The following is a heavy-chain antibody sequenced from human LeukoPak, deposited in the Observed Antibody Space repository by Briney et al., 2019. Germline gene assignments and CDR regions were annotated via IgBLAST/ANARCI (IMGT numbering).Heavy chain of an antibody. Sequence: GGSLRLSCAASGFTFSSHAMHWVRQAPGKGLEWVAVISYDGSNKYYADSVKGRFTISRDNSRNTLYLQMNSLRAEDTAVYYCARGWSIAVAAHWGQGTLVTVSS. V-gene: IGHV3-30*04. D-gene: IGHD6-19*01. J-gene: IGHJ4*02. CDR2: ISYDGSNK. CDR1: GFTFSSHA. CDR3: ARGWSIAVAAH.